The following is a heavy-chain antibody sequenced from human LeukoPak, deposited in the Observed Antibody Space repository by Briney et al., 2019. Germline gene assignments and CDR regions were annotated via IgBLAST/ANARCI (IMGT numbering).Heavy chain of an antibody. D-gene: IGHD3-10*01. J-gene: IGHJ4*02. CDR3: ARGGWFGELLFDY. CDR2: INWNGGST. Sequence: GGSLRLSCVASGFMFSSYWMNWVRQAPGKGLEWVSGINWNGGSTGYADSVKGRFTISRDNAKNSLYLQMNSLRAEDTALYYCARGGWFGELLFDYWGQGTLVTVSS. V-gene: IGHV3-20*04. CDR1: GFMFSSYW.